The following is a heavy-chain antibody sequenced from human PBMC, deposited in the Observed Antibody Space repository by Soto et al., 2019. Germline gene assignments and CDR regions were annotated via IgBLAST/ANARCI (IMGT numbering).Heavy chain of an antibody. CDR3: ARHPILGQGRYFDWLLEGTYFDY. Sequence: SETLSLTCTVSGGSISSSSYYWGWIRQPPGKGLEWIGSIYYSGSTYYNPSLKSRVTISVDTSKNQFSLKLSSVTAADTAVYYCARHPILGQGRYFDWLLEGTYFDYWGQGTLVTVSS. D-gene: IGHD3-9*01. V-gene: IGHV4-39*01. CDR1: GGSISSSSYY. J-gene: IGHJ4*02. CDR2: IYYSGST.